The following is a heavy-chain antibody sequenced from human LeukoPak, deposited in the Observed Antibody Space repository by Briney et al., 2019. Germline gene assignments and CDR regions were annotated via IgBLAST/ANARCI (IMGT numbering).Heavy chain of an antibody. Sequence: GGSLRLSCAASGFTFSACSMNWVRQAPGKGLEWVSSISTGSSYIYYADSVKGRFTISRENAKNSLYLQMNSLRAEDTAVYYCARDSTPYDSSGYCYDYWGQGTLVTVSS. CDR1: GFTFSACS. D-gene: IGHD3-22*01. V-gene: IGHV3-21*01. CDR2: ISTGSSYI. J-gene: IGHJ4*02. CDR3: ARDSTPYDSSGYCYDY.